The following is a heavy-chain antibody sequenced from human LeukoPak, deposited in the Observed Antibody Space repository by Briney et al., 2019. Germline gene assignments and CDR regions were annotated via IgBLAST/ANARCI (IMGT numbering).Heavy chain of an antibody. CDR1: GYTFTGYY. V-gene: IGHV1-2*02. D-gene: IGHD2-15*01. CDR3: ARAGYCSGGSCYSYYY. Sequence: ASVKVSCKASGYTFTGYYMHWVRQAPGQGLEWMGWINPNSGGTNYAQKFQGRVTMTRDTSISTAYMELSRLRSDDTAVYYCARAGYCSGGSCYSYYYWGQGTLVTVSS. J-gene: IGHJ4*02. CDR2: INPNSGGT.